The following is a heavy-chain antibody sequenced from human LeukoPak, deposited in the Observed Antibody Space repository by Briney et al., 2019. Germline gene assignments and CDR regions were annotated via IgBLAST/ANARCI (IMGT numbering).Heavy chain of an antibody. CDR1: GGSISSSSYY. J-gene: IGHJ6*03. Sequence: SETLSLTCTVSGGSISSSSYYWGWIRQPPGKGLEWIGSIYYSGSTYYNPSLKSRVTISVDTSKNQFSLKLSSVTAADTAVYYCARVSVYLRYGYYYMDVWGKGTTVTVSS. CDR3: ARVSVYLRYGYYYMDV. V-gene: IGHV4-39*07. D-gene: IGHD4-17*01. CDR2: IYYSGST.